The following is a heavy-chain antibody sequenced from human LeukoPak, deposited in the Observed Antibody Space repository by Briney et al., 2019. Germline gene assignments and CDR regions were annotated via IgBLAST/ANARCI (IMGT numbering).Heavy chain of an antibody. CDR2: ISSSSYI. J-gene: IGHJ4*02. V-gene: IGHV3-21*01. CDR1: GFTFSSYS. CDR3: AREVGATEVDY. D-gene: IGHD1-26*01. Sequence: GGSLRLSCAASGFTFSSYSMNWVRQAPGKGLEWVSSISSSSYIYYADSVKGRFTISRDNAKNSLYLQMNSLRAEDTAVYYCAREVGATEVDYWGQGTLVTVSS.